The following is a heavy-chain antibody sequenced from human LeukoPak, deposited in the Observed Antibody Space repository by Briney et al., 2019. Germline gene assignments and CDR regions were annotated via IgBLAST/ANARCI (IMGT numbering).Heavy chain of an antibody. CDR3: ARWLCSSTSCYLDY. D-gene: IGHD2-2*01. J-gene: IGHJ4*02. CDR2: IIPIFGTA. Sequence: PKASVKVSCKASGGTFSSYAISWVRQAPGQGLEWMGGIIPIFGTANYAQKFQGRVTITTDESTSTAYMELSSLRSEDTAVYYCARWLCSSTSCYLDYWGQGTLVTVSS. V-gene: IGHV1-69*05. CDR1: GGTFSSYA.